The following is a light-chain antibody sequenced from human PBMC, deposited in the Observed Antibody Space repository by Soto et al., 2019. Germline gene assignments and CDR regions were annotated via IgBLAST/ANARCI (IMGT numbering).Light chain of an antibody. CDR3: QQASSFPIT. CDR2: AAS. CDR1: QGLGSW. Sequence: DLQMTQSPSSVSASVGDRVSITCRASQGLGSWLAWYQQKPGKAPKLLIYAASTLQSGVPSRFSGSGSGTDFTLTITSLQPEDFATYSCQQASSFPITFGQGTRLEMK. V-gene: IGKV1D-12*01. J-gene: IGKJ5*01.